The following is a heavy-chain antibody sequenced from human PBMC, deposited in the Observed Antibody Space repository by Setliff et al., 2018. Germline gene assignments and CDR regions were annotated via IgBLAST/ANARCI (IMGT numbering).Heavy chain of an antibody. V-gene: IGHV3-21*01. CDR1: GFTFSSYS. D-gene: IGHD5-12*01. CDR3: ARVSGYDLGDAFDI. CDR2: ISSSSSYI. Sequence: PGGSLRLSCAASGFTFSSYSMNWVRQAPGKGLEWVSSISSSSSYIYYADSVKGRFTISRDNSKNTLYLQMNSLRAEDTAVYYCARVSGYDLGDAFDIWGQGTMVTVSS. J-gene: IGHJ3*02.